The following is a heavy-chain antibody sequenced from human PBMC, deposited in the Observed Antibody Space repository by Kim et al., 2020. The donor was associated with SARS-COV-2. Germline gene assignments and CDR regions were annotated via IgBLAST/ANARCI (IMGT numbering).Heavy chain of an antibody. CDR3: AKSIAADERGWFDP. CDR2: ISYDGSNK. J-gene: IGHJ5*02. V-gene: IGHV3-30*18. Sequence: GGSLRLSCAASGFTFSSYGMHWVRQAPGKGLEWVAVISYDGSNKYYADSVKGRFTISRDNSKNTLYLQMNSLRADDTAVYYCAKSIAADERGWFDPWGQGTLVTVSS. D-gene: IGHD6-13*01. CDR1: GFTFSSYG.